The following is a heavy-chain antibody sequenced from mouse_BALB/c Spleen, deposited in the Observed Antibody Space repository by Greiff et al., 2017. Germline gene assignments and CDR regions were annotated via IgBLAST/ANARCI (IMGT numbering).Heavy chain of an antibody. CDR2: ISDGGSYT. Sequence: EVQVVESGGGLVKPGGSLKLSCAASGFTFSDYYMYWVRQTPEKRLEWVATISDGGSYTYYPDSVKGRFTISRDNAKNNLYLQMSSLKSEDTAMYYCASNRYDDYAMDYWGQGTSVTVSS. CDR3: ASNRYDDYAMDY. CDR1: GFTFSDYY. J-gene: IGHJ4*01. D-gene: IGHD2-14*01. V-gene: IGHV5-4*02.